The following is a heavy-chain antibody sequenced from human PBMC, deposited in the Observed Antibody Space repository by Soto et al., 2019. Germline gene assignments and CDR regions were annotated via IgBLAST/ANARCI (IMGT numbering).Heavy chain of an antibody. Sequence: SETLSLTCAVSGGSISSGGYSWSWVRQPPGKGLEWIGYIYHSGSTYYNPSLKSRVTISVDTSKNQFSLKLSSVTAADTAVYYCARWWSGSRQGFDPWGQGTLVTVPS. D-gene: IGHD3-3*01. J-gene: IGHJ5*02. CDR3: ARWWSGSRQGFDP. V-gene: IGHV4-30-2*05. CDR1: GGSISSGGYS. CDR2: IYHSGST.